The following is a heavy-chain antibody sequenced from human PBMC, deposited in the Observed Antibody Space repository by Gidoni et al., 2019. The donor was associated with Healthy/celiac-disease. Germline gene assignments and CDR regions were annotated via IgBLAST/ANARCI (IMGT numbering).Heavy chain of an antibody. D-gene: IGHD5-12*01. V-gene: IGHV4-34*01. Sequence: QVQLQQWGAGLLKPSETLSITCAVYGGSFSGYYWSWIRQPPGQGLEWRGEINHSGSPNYNPSLKSRVTNSVDTSKNQFSLKLSSGAAADTGVYYVAGGGGWLRDIDYWGQGTMVTVSS. J-gene: IGHJ4*02. CDR1: GGSFSGYY. CDR2: INHSGSP. CDR3: AGGGGWLRDIDY.